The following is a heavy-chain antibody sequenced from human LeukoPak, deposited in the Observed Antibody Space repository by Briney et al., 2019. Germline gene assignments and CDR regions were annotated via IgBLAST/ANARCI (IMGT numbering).Heavy chain of an antibody. V-gene: IGHV3-7*01. CDR3: ASGMMEFDY. D-gene: IGHD3-16*01. CDR1: GFRFSDYW. Sequence: GGSLRLSCAASGFRFSDYWMSWVRQAPGKGLEWVANIKEDGAEKYYVESVKGRFTIFRDNAKHSLHLQMNSLRVEDTAVYYCASGMMEFDYWGQGTLVTVSS. CDR2: IKEDGAEK. J-gene: IGHJ4*02.